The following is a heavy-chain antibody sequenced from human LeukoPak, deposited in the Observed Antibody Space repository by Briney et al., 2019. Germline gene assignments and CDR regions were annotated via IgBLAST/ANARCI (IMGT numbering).Heavy chain of an antibody. V-gene: IGHV3-74*01. CDR1: GFTFSTYW. J-gene: IGHJ4*02. CDR3: VREYSSSSGRAFDY. D-gene: IGHD6-6*01. Sequence: PGGSLRLSCAASGFTFSTYWMHWVRQAPGKGLVWVSRINTDGSNTSYADSVKGRFTISRDNAKNTLFLQMNSLRAEDTAVYYCVREYSSSSGRAFDYWGQGTLVTVSS. CDR2: INTDGSNT.